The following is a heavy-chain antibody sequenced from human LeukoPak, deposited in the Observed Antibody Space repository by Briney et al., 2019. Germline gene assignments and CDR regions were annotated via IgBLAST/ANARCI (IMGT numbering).Heavy chain of an antibody. CDR2: IYYNGRTCHNSGNT. CDR1: GDSIISRTFF. J-gene: IGHJ4*02. Sequence: SETLSLTCTVSGDSIISRTFFWGWIRQSPGKGLEWIGSIYYNGRTCHNSGNTYYNPSLKSRLTISVETSKSQFALRLSSVTAADTAIYYCARHSVVVSAHFDYWGQGTPVTVSS. D-gene: IGHD2-21*02. CDR3: ARHSVVVSAHFDY. V-gene: IGHV4-39*01.